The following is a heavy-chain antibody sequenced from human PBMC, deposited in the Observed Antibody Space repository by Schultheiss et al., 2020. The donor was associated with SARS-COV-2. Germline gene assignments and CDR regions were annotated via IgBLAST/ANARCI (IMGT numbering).Heavy chain of an antibody. D-gene: IGHD5-24*01. CDR2: IYYSGRT. V-gene: IGHV4-59*01. Sequence: SQTLSLTCTVSGGSISSYYWSWIRQPPGKGLEWIGYIYYSGRTNYNPSLKSRVTISVDTSKNQFSLKLSSVTAADTAVYYCAREDGYSGMDVWGQGTTVTVSS. CDR3: AREDGYSGMDV. J-gene: IGHJ6*02. CDR1: GGSISSYY.